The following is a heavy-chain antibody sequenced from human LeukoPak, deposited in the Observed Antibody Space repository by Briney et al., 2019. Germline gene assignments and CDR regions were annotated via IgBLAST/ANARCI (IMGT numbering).Heavy chain of an antibody. Sequence: PGGSLRLSCAASGFTFSNAWMSWVRQAPGKGREWVSRIKSKTAGGTTDYAAPVKGRFTISRDDSKNSLYLQMNSLKTEDTAVYYCTTDPELGYCSGGSCYPDYFDYWGQGTLVTVSS. CDR1: GFTFSNAW. D-gene: IGHD2-15*01. V-gene: IGHV3-15*01. CDR2: IKSKTAGGTT. J-gene: IGHJ4*02. CDR3: TTDPELGYCSGGSCYPDYFDY.